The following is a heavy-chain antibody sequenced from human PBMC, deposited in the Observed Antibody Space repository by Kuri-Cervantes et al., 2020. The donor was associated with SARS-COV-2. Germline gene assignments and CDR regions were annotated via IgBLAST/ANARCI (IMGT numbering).Heavy chain of an antibody. CDR2: INPSVGST. J-gene: IGHJ6*02. Sequence: ASVNVSCKASVCTFTSYYMHWVRQAPGQGLEWMGIINPSVGSTSYAQKFQGRVTMTRDTPTSTVYMDLRSLRSDDTAIYYCVGGFDYGDYPDYYVMDVWGQGTTVTVSS. D-gene: IGHD4-17*01. V-gene: IGHV1-46*01. CDR3: VGGFDYGDYPDYYVMDV. CDR1: VCTFTSYY.